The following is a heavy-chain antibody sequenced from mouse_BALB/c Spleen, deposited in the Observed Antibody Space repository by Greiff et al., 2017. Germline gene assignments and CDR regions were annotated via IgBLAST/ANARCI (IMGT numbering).Heavy chain of an antibody. V-gene: IGHV5-17*02. D-gene: IGHD2-2*01. CDR2: ISSGSSTI. J-gene: IGHJ4*01. Sequence: EVQRVESGGGLVQPGGSRKLSCAASGFTFSSFGMHWVRQAPEKGLEWVAYISSGSSTIYYADTVKGRFTISRDNPKNTLFLQMTSLRSEDTAMYYCARCLYYGYVGYAMDYWGQGTSVTVSS. CDR1: GFTFSSFG. CDR3: ARCLYYGYVGYAMDY.